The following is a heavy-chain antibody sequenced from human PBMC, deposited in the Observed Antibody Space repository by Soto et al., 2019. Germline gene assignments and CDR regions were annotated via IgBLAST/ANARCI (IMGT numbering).Heavy chain of an antibody. CDR3: ARGGGPFGY. CDR1: GYTFTTYH. V-gene: IGHV1-18*01. D-gene: IGHD3-3*01. Sequence: QVPLVQSASEVKKPGASVKVSCKASGYTFTTYHISWVRQAPGQGLEWMGGINPYNGNTNFAQKFQGRVTMTTDTSTTTAYMDLRSLRFDDTAVYYCARGGGPFGYWGQGTLVTVSS. CDR2: INPYNGNT. J-gene: IGHJ4*02.